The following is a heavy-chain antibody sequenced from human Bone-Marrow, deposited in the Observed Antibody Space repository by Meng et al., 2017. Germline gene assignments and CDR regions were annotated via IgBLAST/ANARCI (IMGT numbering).Heavy chain of an antibody. J-gene: IGHJ4*02. D-gene: IGHD3-10*01. CDR3: AGAGVWFGDNGFDY. V-gene: IGHV1-2*02. CDR1: EYTFTGYY. Sequence: GHSGAEGKKPGASVKGSCKASEYTFTGYYMHWVRQAPVQGLEWMGWINPNSGGTNYAQKFQGRVTMTRDTSISTAYMEPSRLRSDDTAVYYCAGAGVWFGDNGFDYWGQGTLVTVSS. CDR2: INPNSGGT.